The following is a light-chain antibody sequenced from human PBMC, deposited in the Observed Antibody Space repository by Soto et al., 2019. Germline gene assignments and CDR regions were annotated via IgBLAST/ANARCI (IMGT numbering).Light chain of an antibody. CDR3: QHTHSAPRT. CDR1: ESVSRF. Sequence: DIHMTQSPSSLSASVGDGVTITCRASESVSRFLNWYQQKPGKAPHLLIIGASTLPEGVPSRFSGSGSGTEFTLTISSVQPEDFAIYYCQHTHSAPRTFGQGTRLDIK. J-gene: IGKJ1*01. V-gene: IGKV1-39*01. CDR2: GAS.